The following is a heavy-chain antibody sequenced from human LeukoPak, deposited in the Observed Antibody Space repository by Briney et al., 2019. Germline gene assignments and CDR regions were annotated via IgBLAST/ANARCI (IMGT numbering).Heavy chain of an antibody. D-gene: IGHD3-16*01. CDR3: ASAPSPDHIVPLFG. J-gene: IGHJ4*02. V-gene: IGHV3-48*01. CDR2: ISSSSSTT. CDR1: GFTFSSYS. Sequence: EGSLRLACAASGFTFSSYSMNWVRQAPGKGLEWVSYISSSSSTTYYADSVKGRFTISRDNAKNSLYLQMNSLRAEDTAVYYCASAPSPDHIVPLFGWGQGTLVTVSS.